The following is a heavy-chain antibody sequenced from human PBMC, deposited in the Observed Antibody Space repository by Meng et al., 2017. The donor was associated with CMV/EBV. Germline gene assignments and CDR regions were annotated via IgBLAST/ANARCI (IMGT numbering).Heavy chain of an antibody. CDR2: INHSGST. V-gene: IGHV4-34*01. CDR1: DGSFSGYY. Sequence: SETLSLTCAVYDGSFSGYYWSWIRQPPGKGLEWIGEINHSGSTNYNPSLKSRVTISVDTSKNQFSLKLSSVTAADTAVYYCARAPIYCSSTSCYGEGGMDVWGQGTTVTVSS. J-gene: IGHJ6*02. CDR3: ARAPIYCSSTSCYGEGGMDV. D-gene: IGHD2-2*01.